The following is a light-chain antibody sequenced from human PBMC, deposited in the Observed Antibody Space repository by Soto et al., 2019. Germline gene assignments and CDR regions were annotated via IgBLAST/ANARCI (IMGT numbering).Light chain of an antibody. J-gene: IGKJ2*01. CDR3: QQYDSYSYT. CDR1: QSISSW. V-gene: IGKV1-5*03. CDR2: KAS. Sequence: DIQMTQSPSTLSASVGDRVTITCRASQSISSWLAWYQQKPGRAPNLLIYKASTLESGVPSRFSGSGSGTEFTLTISSLQPDDFATYCCQQYDSYSYTFGQGTKLEIK.